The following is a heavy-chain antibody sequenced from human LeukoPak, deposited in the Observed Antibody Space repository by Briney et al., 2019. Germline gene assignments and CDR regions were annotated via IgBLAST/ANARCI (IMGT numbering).Heavy chain of an antibody. D-gene: IGHD5-12*01. CDR3: ARGERVATILAYFDY. CDR2: IYYSGST. CDR1: GGSISSYY. J-gene: IGHJ4*02. Sequence: SETLSLTCTVSGGSISSYYWSWIRQPPGKGLEWIGYIYYSGSTNYNPSLKSRVTISVDTSKNQFSLKLSSVTAADTAVYYCARGERVATILAYFDYWGQGTLVTVSS. V-gene: IGHV4-59*01.